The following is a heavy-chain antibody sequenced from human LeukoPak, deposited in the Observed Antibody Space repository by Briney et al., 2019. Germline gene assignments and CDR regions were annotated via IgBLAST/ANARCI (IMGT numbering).Heavy chain of an antibody. D-gene: IGHD6-13*01. J-gene: IGHJ4*02. Sequence: GGSLRLSCAASGFTFSSYEMNWVRQAPGKGLEWVSYISSSGSTIYYADSVKGRFTISRDNAKNPLYLQMNSLRAEDTAVYYCARGTRYSSSWYDYWGQGTLVTVSS. CDR2: ISSSGSTI. V-gene: IGHV3-48*03. CDR1: GFTFSSYE. CDR3: ARGTRYSSSWYDY.